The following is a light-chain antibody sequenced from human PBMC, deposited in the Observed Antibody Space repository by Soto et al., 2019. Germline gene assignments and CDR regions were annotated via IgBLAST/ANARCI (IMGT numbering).Light chain of an antibody. Sequence: QAVVTQPPSASGTPGQRVTISCSGSNSNIGSNTVNWYQQVPGTAPKLLIYSNDQRPSGVPDRFSGSKSGTSVFLAISGLQSEDEADYYCAAWDDSLNGYVFGTGTKLTVL. CDR1: NSNIGSNT. CDR2: SND. J-gene: IGLJ1*01. CDR3: AAWDDSLNGYV. V-gene: IGLV1-44*01.